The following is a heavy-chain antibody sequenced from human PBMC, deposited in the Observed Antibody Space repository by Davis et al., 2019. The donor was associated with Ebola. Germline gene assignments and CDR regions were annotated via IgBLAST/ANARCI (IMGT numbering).Heavy chain of an antibody. V-gene: IGHV3-23*01. CDR3: AKDHCRAGSCYHDY. Sequence: PGGSLRLSCEASGFIFSNHAMSWVRQAPGKGLEWVSTLSGSADNTYYADSVRGRFTISRDNSKSTLFLQMTSLRADDTAVYYCAKDHCRAGSCYHDYWGQGTLVTVSS. J-gene: IGHJ4*02. CDR1: GFIFSNHA. D-gene: IGHD2-15*01. CDR2: LSGSADNT.